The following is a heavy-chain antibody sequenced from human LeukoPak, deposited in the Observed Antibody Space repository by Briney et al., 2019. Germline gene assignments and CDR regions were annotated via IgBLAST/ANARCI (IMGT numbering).Heavy chain of an antibody. J-gene: IGHJ5*02. Sequence: GGSLRLSCVAPGFTVSNNYISWVRQAPGKGLEWVSVIYSGGSRHYADSVKGRFTISRDNSKNTLYLQMNSLRAEDTAVYYCARDSSSWAWGQGTLVTVSS. V-gene: IGHV3-53*05. CDR2: IYSGGSR. CDR3: ARDSSSWA. D-gene: IGHD6-13*01. CDR1: GFTVSNNY.